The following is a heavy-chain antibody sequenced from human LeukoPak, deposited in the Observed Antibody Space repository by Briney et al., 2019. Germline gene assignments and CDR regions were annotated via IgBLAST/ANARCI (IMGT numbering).Heavy chain of an antibody. CDR3: ARVAPGHDIGRGYFDY. Sequence: GGSLRLSCAASGFTFSIYSMNWVRQAPGKGLEWISYITSSSGTIYYTDSVKGRFTISRDNAKNSLYLQMSSLRAEDTVVYYCARVAPGHDIGRGYFDYWGQGTLVTVSS. V-gene: IGHV3-48*01. CDR2: ITSSSGTI. D-gene: IGHD2-21*01. CDR1: GFTFSIYS. J-gene: IGHJ4*02.